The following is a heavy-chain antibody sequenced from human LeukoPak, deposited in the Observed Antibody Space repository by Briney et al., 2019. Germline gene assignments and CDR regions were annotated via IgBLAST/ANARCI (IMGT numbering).Heavy chain of an antibody. CDR1: GFTFSNYA. J-gene: IGHJ4*02. V-gene: IGHV3-23*01. CDR3: ARDNNWSSDY. CDR2: IGRSGGDI. Sequence: GGSLRLSCAASGFTFSNYAMTWVRQAPGKGLEWISVIGRSGGDIQYGDSVKGRFTISRDNAKNSLYLQMNSLRAEDTAVYYCARDNNWSSDYWGQGTLVTVSS. D-gene: IGHD1-20*01.